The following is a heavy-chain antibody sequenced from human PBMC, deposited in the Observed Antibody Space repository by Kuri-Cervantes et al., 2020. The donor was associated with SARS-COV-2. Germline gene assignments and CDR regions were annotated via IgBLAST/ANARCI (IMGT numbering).Heavy chain of an antibody. CDR3: AREGGGAGGQNWFDP. CDR2: INPNSGGT. J-gene: IGHJ5*02. D-gene: IGHD1-26*01. Sequence: ASVKVSCKASGYTFTSYGISWVRQAPGQGLEWMGWINPNSGGTNYAQKFQGRVTMTRDTSISTAYMELSRLKSDDTAVYYCAREGGGAGGQNWFDPWGQGTLVTVSS. V-gene: IGHV1-2*02. CDR1: GYTFTSYG.